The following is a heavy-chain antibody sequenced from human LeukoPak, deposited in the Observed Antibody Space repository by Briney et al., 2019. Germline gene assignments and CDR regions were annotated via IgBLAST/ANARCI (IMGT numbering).Heavy chain of an antibody. CDR2: IYPGDSDT. CDR1: GYSFTNYW. Sequence: GESLKISCKGSGYSFTNYWICWVRQMPGKGLGWMGIIYPGDSDTRYSPSFQSQVTISDDNTITTAYLQWSSLKDANTAMYYCEKCRGSWRWLRFDAFEIWGQGTMVTVPS. D-gene: IGHD5-24*01. CDR3: EKCRGSWRWLRFDAFEI. J-gene: IGHJ3*02. V-gene: IGHV5-51*01.